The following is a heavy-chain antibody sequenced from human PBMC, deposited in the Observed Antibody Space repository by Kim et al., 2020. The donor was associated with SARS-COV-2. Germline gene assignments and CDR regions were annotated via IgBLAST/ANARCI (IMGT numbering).Heavy chain of an antibody. V-gene: IGHV4-34*01. CDR2: INHSGST. Sequence: SETLSLTCAVYGGSFSGYYWSWIRQPPGKGLEWIGEINHSGSTNYNPSLKSRVTISVDTSKNQFSLKLSSVTAADTAVYYCARDYYYDSSGLDYWGQGTL. CDR1: GGSFSGYY. J-gene: IGHJ4*02. D-gene: IGHD3-22*01. CDR3: ARDYYYDSSGLDY.